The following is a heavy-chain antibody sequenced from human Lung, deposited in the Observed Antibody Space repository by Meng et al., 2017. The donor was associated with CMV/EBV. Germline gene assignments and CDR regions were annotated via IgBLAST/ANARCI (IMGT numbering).Heavy chain of an antibody. CDR3: ATTSNGFFYS. CDR2: INQGGNEK. D-gene: IGHD2-2*01. CDR1: GFMFSNNW. V-gene: IGHV3-7*01. J-gene: IGHJ4*02. Sequence: GESLKISCEASGFMFSNNWMSWVRQAPGKGLEWVANINQGGNEKYHVDSVRGRFTISRDNGNKSLSLQMNSLRVEDTALYYCATTSNGFFYSWGQGELVXVSS.